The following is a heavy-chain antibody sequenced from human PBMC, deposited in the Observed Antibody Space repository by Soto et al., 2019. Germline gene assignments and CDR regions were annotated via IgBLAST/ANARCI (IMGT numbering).Heavy chain of an antibody. D-gene: IGHD4-4*01. CDR3: ARDGPIQQLGQSYQF. CDR2: INQGGSET. J-gene: IGHJ1*01. V-gene: IGHV3-7*01. Sequence: EVQLVESGGALVQPGGSLRLSCAASGFPFTVFWMSWVRRVPGKGLEWLANINQGGSETYYVDSVKGRVTISRDNAANLVYLEMNSLRAEDTAVYYCARDGPIQQLGQSYQFWGQGTLVTVSS. CDR1: GFPFTVFW.